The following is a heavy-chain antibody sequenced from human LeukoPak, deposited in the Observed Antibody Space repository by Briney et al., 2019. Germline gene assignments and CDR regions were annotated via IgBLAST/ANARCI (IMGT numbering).Heavy chain of an antibody. CDR1: GFTVSSNY. D-gene: IGHD6-13*01. J-gene: IGHJ3*02. V-gene: IGHV3-53*01. CDR2: IYSGGST. CDR3: ARERQQLGYDAFDI. Sequence: PGGSLRLSCAASGFTVSSNYMSWVRQAPGKGLEWVSVIYSGGSTYYADSVKGRFTISRDNSKNTLYLQMNSLRAEDTAVYYCARERQQLGYDAFDIWGQGTMVTVSS.